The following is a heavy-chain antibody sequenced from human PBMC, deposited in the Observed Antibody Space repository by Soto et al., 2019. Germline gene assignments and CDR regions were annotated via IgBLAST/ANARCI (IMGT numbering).Heavy chain of an antibody. J-gene: IGHJ4*02. V-gene: IGHV4-34*01. D-gene: IGHD1-7*01. Sequence: SETLSLTCAVYGGSFSGYCWSWIRQPPGKGLEWIGEINHSGSTNYNPSLKSRVTISVDTSKNQFSLKLSSVTAADTAVYYCARKFGRWNYFPAFDYWGQGTLVTVSS. CDR3: ARKFGRWNYFPAFDY. CDR2: INHSGST. CDR1: GGSFSGYC.